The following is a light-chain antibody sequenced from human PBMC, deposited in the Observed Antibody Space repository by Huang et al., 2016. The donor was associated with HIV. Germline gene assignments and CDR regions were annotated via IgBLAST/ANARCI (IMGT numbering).Light chain of an antibody. CDR3: QQSHSIPHT. Sequence: DIQMTQSPSSLSASVGDRVTITCRTSDNLANSLTWYQQKSGAAPVLLIYGASNLQTGVSSGFSGGGSGTDFTLTITNLRPEDFATYYCQQSHSIPHTFGQGTRLE. J-gene: IGKJ2*01. V-gene: IGKV1-39*01. CDR1: DNLANS. CDR2: GAS.